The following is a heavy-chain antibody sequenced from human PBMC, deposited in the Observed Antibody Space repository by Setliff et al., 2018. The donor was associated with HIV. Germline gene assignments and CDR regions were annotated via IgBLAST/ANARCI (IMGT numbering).Heavy chain of an antibody. CDR3: ARILVAAAGTGFDP. CDR2: LSPSGTT. Sequence: SETLSLTCTVYGGSFSNYYTNWIRQPPGKGLEWIGELSPSGTTRSNPSLQSRVTISVDTSKNQFSLKLSSVTAADTAVYYCARILVAAAGTGFDPWGQGILVTVSS. D-gene: IGHD6-13*01. J-gene: IGHJ5*02. CDR1: GGSFSNYY. V-gene: IGHV4-34*01.